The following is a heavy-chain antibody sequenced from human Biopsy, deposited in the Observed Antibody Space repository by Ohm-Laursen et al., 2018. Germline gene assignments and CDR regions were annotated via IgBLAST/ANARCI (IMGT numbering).Heavy chain of an antibody. J-gene: IGHJ4*02. CDR2: IYYSGNP. D-gene: IGHD3-3*01. V-gene: IGHV4-39*01. CDR1: GGSISDSTYH. Sequence: TLSLTCTVSGGSISDSTYHWGWIRQSPGKGLEWIGNIYYSGNPDYSPSLKSRVTISVDTSNNQFSLKLRFVTAADTAVYYCARQVDFWSGYVDYWGQGTLVAVSS. CDR3: ARQVDFWSGYVDY.